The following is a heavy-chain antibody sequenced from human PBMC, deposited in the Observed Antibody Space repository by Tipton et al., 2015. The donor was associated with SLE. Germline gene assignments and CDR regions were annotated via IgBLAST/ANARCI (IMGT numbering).Heavy chain of an antibody. D-gene: IGHD3-10*01. CDR3: ARDHLTMVRGEGRGAFDI. CDR2: IYSGGST. V-gene: IGHV3-66*02. CDR1: GFTVSSNY. Sequence: QLVQSGGGLVQPGGSLRLSCAASGFTVSSNYMSWVRRAPGKGLEWVSVIYSGGSTYYADSVKGRFTISRDNSKNTLYLQMNSLRAEDTAVYYCARDHLTMVRGEGRGAFDIWGQGTMVTVSS. J-gene: IGHJ3*02.